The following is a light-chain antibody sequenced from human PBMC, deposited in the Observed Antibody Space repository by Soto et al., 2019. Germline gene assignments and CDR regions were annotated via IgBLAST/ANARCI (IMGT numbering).Light chain of an antibody. V-gene: IGKV3D-20*02. CDR1: QSLSSSY. CDR3: QQRSDWPWT. CDR2: DAS. J-gene: IGKJ1*01. Sequence: EIVLTQSPATLSLSPGERATLSCGASQSLSSSYLAWYQQKPGLAPRLLIYDASSRATGIPDRFSGSGSGTDFTLTISRLEPEDFAVYYCQQRSDWPWTFGQGTKVEIK.